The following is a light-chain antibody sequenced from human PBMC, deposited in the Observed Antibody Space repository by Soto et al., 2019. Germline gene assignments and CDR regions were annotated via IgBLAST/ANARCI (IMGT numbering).Light chain of an antibody. CDR3: QQSYTTPRT. CDR1: QNIRTY. Sequence: QMTQSPSSLSASVGARVTITCRASQNIRTYLNWYQQKPGKAPSLLIYGASTLQSGVPLRFSGSGSATDFTLTITSLQPEDFATYYCQQSYTTPRTFGQGTKVEIK. V-gene: IGKV1-39*01. J-gene: IGKJ1*01. CDR2: GAS.